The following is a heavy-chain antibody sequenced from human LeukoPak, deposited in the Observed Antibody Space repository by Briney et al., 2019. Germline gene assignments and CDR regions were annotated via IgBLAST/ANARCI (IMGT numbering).Heavy chain of an antibody. CDR2: IYYSGST. CDR3: AREVIAGQLNWFDP. V-gene: IGHV4-59*01. Sequence: PSETLSLTSTVSGGSISSYYWSWIRQPPGKGLEWIGYIYYSGSTNYNPSLKSRVTISVDTSKNQFSLKLSSVTAADTAVYYCAREVIAGQLNWFDPWGQGTLVTVSS. J-gene: IGHJ5*02. CDR1: GGSISSYY. D-gene: IGHD2/OR15-2a*01.